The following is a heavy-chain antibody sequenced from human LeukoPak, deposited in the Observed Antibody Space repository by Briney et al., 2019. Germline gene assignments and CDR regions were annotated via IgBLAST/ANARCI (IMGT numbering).Heavy chain of an antibody. V-gene: IGHV3-23*01. D-gene: IGHD3-3*01. J-gene: IGHJ3*02. Sequence: GGSLRLSCVASGFTFSNYGMHWVRQAPGKGLEWVSAISGSGGSTYYADSVKGRFTISRDNSKNTLYLQMNSLRAEDTAVYYCAKDIDYDFWSGLSHPLKGDAFDIWGQGTMVAVSS. CDR2: ISGSGGST. CDR1: GFTFSNYG. CDR3: AKDIDYDFWSGLSHPLKGDAFDI.